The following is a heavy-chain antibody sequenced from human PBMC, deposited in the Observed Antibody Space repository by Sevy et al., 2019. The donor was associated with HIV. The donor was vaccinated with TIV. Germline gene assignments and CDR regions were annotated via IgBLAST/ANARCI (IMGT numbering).Heavy chain of an antibody. J-gene: IGHJ2*01. CDR2: ISGGGGGT. CDR1: GFTLNNYA. V-gene: IGHV3-23*01. CDR3: AKHYIHDIADGWYFDL. D-gene: IGHD6-13*01. Sequence: GGSLRLSCAASGFTLNNYAMSWVRQAPGKGLEGKGLEGVSTISGGGGGTNYADSVRGRFTISRDNSKNTLYLQVNSLRVEDTAVYYCAKHYIHDIADGWYFDLWGRGTLVTVSS.